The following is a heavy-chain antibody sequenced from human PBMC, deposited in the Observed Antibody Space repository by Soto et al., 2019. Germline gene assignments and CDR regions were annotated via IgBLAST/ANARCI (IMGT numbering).Heavy chain of an antibody. D-gene: IGHD1-1*01. V-gene: IGHV1-3*04. CDR3: ARRYKSAGWFDP. J-gene: IGHJ5*02. Sequence: QVQLVQSGGVVKKPGASVRVSCQASGYSFNTYAIHWVLQAPGQGLEWMGWINTANGNTEYSQKFQGRVTFTRDTSATTAYMDLSSLRSQDTATYYCARRYKSAGWFDPWGQGTLVTVSS. CDR1: GYSFNTYA. CDR2: INTANGNT.